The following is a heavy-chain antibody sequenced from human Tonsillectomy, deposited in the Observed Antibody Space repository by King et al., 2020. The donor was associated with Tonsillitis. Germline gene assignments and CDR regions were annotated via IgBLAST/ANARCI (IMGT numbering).Heavy chain of an antibody. CDR2: IRSKANSYAT. J-gene: IGHJ4*02. D-gene: IGHD2-15*01. CDR3: IRRGDGIDY. Sequence: VQLVESGGGLVQPGGSLKLSCAASGFTFSGSAMHWVRQASGKGLGGVGHIRSKANSYATAYAASVKGRFTISRDDSKNTAYLQMNSLKTEDTAVYYCIRRGDGIDYWGQGTLVTVSS. CDR1: GFTFSGSA. V-gene: IGHV3-73*01.